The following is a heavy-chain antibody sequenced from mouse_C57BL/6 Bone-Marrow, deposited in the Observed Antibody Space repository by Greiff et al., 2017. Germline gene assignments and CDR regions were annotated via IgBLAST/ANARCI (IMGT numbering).Heavy chain of an antibody. V-gene: IGHV1-61*01. D-gene: IGHD2-10*02. Sequence: QVQLKQSGAELVRPGSSVKLSCKASGYTFTSYWMDWVKQRPGQGLEWIGNIYPSDSETHYNQKFKDKATLTVDKSSSTAYMQLSSLTSEDSAVXYCASGPYGSDYWGQGTTLTVSS. J-gene: IGHJ2*01. CDR1: GYTFTSYW. CDR3: ASGPYGSDY. CDR2: IYPSDSET.